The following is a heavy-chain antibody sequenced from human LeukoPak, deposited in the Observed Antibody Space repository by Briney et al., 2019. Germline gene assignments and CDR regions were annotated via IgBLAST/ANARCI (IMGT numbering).Heavy chain of an antibody. D-gene: IGHD6-25*01. CDR1: GFTFTTYS. V-gene: IGHV3-23*01. J-gene: IGHJ6*03. CDR2: TSASGGST. CDR3: AKAYSGSTRRHMDV. Sequence: PGGSLRLSCAASGFTFTTYSMTWVRQPPGKGLEWVSVTSASGGSTYYAKSVKGRFTVTRDNSKDMLYLQMNSLRAEDTARYFCAKAYSGSTRRHMDVWGEGTTVTVSS.